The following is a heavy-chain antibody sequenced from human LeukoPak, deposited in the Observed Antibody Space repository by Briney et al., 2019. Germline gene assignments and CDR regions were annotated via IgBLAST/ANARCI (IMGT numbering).Heavy chain of an antibody. CDR1: GFTFGDYA. V-gene: IGHV3-49*03. J-gene: IGHJ4*02. Sequence: GGSLRLSCTTSGFTFGDYAMSWFRQAPGKGLEWVGFIRRKANGGTAEYAASVKGRFTISRDDSESIANLQMNSLKIEDTAVYYCTRGHRLEGQQLVLPDDYWGQGTLVTVSS. CDR3: TRGHRLEGQQLVLPDDY. D-gene: IGHD6-13*01. CDR2: IRRKANGGTA.